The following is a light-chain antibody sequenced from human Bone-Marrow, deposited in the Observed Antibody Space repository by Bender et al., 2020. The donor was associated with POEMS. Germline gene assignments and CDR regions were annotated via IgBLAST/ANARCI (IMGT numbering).Light chain of an antibody. V-gene: IGLV1-36*01. CDR1: SSNIGNHG. CDR3: SAWDDSLGGEV. Sequence: QSVVTQPPSLSEAPRQRVTISCSGSSSNIGNHGVNWYQQLPGEAPKLLIYYDDLLTPGVSDRFSASKSGTSASLAISELQSEEEALYYCSAWDDSLGGEVFGGGTKLTVL. J-gene: IGLJ2*01. CDR2: YDD.